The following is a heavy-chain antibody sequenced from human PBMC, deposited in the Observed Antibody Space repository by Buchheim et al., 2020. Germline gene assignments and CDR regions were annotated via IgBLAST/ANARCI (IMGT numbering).Heavy chain of an antibody. D-gene: IGHD3-3*01. CDR3: ARGKYYDFWSGYYSPWGPGNYYYGMDV. J-gene: IGHJ6*02. V-gene: IGHV1-8*01. CDR2: MNPNSGNT. CDR1: GYTFTSYD. Sequence: QVQLVQSGAEVKKPGASVKVSCKASGYTFTSYDINWVRQATGQGLEWMGWMNPNSGNTGYAQKFQGRVTMTRNTSISTAYIELSSLRSEDTAVYYCARGKYYDFWSGYYSPWGPGNYYYGMDVWGQGTT.